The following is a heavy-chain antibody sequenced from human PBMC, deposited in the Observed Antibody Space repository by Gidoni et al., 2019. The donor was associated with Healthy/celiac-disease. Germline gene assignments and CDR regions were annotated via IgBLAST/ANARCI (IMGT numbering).Heavy chain of an antibody. J-gene: IGHJ3*02. D-gene: IGHD3-3*01. V-gene: IGHV3-21*01. Sequence: EVQLVESGGGLVKPGGSLRLSGAASGFTFSSYSMNWVRQAPGKGLELVSSISSISSYIYYADSVKGRFTISRDNAKNSLYLQMNSLRAEDTAVYYCARAPYYDFWSGYSDDAFDIWGQGTMVTVSS. CDR3: ARAPYYDFWSGYSDDAFDI. CDR2: ISSISSYI. CDR1: GFTFSSYS.